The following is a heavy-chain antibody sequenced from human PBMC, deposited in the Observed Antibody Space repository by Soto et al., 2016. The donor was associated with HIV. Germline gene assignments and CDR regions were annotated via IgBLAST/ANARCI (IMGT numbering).Heavy chain of an antibody. D-gene: IGHD6-13*01. CDR2: IYSGGST. J-gene: IGHJ3*01. CDR3: ARGPYSSSWYAFDA. Sequence: EVQLVETGGGLIQPGGSLRLSCAASGFTVTYNYMSWVRQAPGKGLEWVSVIYSGGSTYYADSVKGRFIISRDNSKNTLYLQMSSLRAEDTAVYFCARGPYSSSWYAFDAWGRGTMVTVSS. V-gene: IGHV3-53*02. CDR1: GFTVTYNY.